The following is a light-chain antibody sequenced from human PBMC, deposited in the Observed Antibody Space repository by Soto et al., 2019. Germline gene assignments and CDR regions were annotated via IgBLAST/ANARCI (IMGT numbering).Light chain of an antibody. V-gene: IGLV2-14*03. Sequence: QSALTQPASVSGSPGQSITISCTGTSSDVGGYNFVSWYQQHPGKAPKLTIYDVSNRPSGVSNRFSGSKSGNTASLTISGLQAEDEAHYYCSSYTSTNTQLFGGGTKLTVL. CDR1: SSDVGGYNF. J-gene: IGLJ2*01. CDR2: DVS. CDR3: SSYTSTNTQL.